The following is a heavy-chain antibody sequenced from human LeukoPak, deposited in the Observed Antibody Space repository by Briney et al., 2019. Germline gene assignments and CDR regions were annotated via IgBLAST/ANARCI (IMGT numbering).Heavy chain of an antibody. CDR3: ARVARITMIVVVITDDAFDI. Sequence: SETLSLTCTVSGGSNSSSSYYWGWIRQPPGKGLEWIGSIYYSGSTYYNPSLKSRVTISVDTSKNQFSLKLSSVTAADTAVYYCARVARITMIVVVITDDAFDIWGQGTMVTASS. CDR1: GGSNSSSSYY. J-gene: IGHJ3*02. CDR2: IYYSGST. V-gene: IGHV4-39*07. D-gene: IGHD3-22*01.